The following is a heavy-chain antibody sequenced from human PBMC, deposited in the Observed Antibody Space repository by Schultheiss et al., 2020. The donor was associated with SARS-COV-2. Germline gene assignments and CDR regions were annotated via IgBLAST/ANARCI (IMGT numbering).Heavy chain of an antibody. CDR3: ARADDYGGNSLDH. CDR1: GFTFSYYW. D-gene: IGHD4-23*01. V-gene: IGHV3-7*03. CDR2: IKQAGSEK. Sequence: GGSLRLSCAASGFTFSYYWMSWVRQAPGKGLEWVANIKQAGSEKYYVDSVKGRFTISRDNAKNSLYLQMNSLRVEDTAIYYCARADDYGGNSLDHWGQGTLVTVSS. J-gene: IGHJ4*02.